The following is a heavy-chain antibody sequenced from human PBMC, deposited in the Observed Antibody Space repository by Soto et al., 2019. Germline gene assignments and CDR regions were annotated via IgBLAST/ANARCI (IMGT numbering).Heavy chain of an antibody. Sequence: GGSLRLSCAASGFIFSDYYMSWIRQAPGKGLEWVSDISNSGGHTNYADSVKGRFTISRDNTENSLYLQMDSLRDEDTAVYSCATDLNWENFWGQGTLVTVSS. V-gene: IGHV3-11*06. D-gene: IGHD1-26*01. CDR2: ISNSGGHT. J-gene: IGHJ4*02. CDR3: ATDLNWENF. CDR1: GFIFSDYY.